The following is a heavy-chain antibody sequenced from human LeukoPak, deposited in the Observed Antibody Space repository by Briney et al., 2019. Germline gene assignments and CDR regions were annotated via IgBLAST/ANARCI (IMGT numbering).Heavy chain of an antibody. CDR3: ARQYSYGYDDWFDP. J-gene: IGHJ5*02. D-gene: IGHD5-18*01. CDR1: GFTFRNYW. Sequence: GGSLRLSCAASGFTFRNYWMGWVRQAPGKGLEWVANTKPDGSAGYYADSVKGRFTISRDNSKNTLYLQMNSLRAGVTAIYYCARQYSYGYDDWFDPWGQGTLVTVSS. V-gene: IGHV3-7*03. CDR2: TKPDGSAG.